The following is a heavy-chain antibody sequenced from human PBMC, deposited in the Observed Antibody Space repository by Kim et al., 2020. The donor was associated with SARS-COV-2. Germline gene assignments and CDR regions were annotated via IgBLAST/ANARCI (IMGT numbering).Heavy chain of an antibody. Sequence: SETLSLTCTVSGGSISSYYWSWIRQPPGKGLEWIGYIYYSGSTNYNPSLKSRVTISVDTSKNQFSLKLSSVTAADTAVYYCARQGEMATIEAWGQGTLVTVSS. CDR3: ARQGEMATIEA. CDR2: IYYSGST. CDR1: GGSISSYY. D-gene: IGHD5-12*01. J-gene: IGHJ5*02. V-gene: IGHV4-59*13.